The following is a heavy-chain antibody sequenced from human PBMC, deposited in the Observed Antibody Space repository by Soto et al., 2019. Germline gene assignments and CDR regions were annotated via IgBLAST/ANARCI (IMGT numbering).Heavy chain of an antibody. V-gene: IGHV1-18*01. D-gene: IGHD2-15*01. Sequence: GASVKVSCKASGYTFTSYGISWVRQAPGQGLEWMGWISAYNGNTNYAQKLQGRVTMTTDTSTSTAYMELRSLRSDDTAVYYCARDGYCSGGSFYPAPWAHNRFDPCGQGTLVTVSS. J-gene: IGHJ5*02. CDR3: ARDGYCSGGSFYPAPWAHNRFDP. CDR2: ISAYNGNT. CDR1: GYTFTSYG.